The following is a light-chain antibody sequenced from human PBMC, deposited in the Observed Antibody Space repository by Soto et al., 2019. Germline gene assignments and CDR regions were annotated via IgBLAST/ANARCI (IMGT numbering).Light chain of an antibody. V-gene: IGKV3-15*01. CDR1: QSVSNN. CDR2: GVS. CDR3: QQYNNWPYT. Sequence: EIVMTQSPATLSVSPGERATLSCRASQSVSNNLAWYQQKPGQAPRLLIYGVSTRATGIPARFTGSESGTDFTLTISSLQSEDFAVYFCQQYNNWPYTFGQGTKVEIK. J-gene: IGKJ2*01.